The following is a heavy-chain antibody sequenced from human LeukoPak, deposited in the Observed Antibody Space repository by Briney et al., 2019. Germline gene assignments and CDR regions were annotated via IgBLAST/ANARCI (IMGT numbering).Heavy chain of an antibody. D-gene: IGHD7-27*01. CDR1: KFTFSSSG. V-gene: IGHV3-30*02. Sequence: GGPLRLSCAASKFTFSSSGMHWVRQAPGKGLEWVAFIRYDGNDKYYADSVKGRFTISRDNSKNTLYLQMNSPRAEDTAAYYCAKDGNWARFENWGQGTLVTVSS. J-gene: IGHJ4*02. CDR3: AKDGNWARFEN. CDR2: IRYDGNDK.